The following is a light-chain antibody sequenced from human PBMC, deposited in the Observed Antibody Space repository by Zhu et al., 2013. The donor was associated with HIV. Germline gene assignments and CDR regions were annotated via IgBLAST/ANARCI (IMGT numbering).Light chain of an antibody. CDR2: TAS. J-gene: IGKJ1*01. V-gene: IGKV1-6*01. CDR1: QDIRTD. CDR3: LQDYSFPWT. Sequence: AIQMTQSPSSLSASVGDRVTITCRASQDIRTDLGWYQQKPGKAPNLLISTASILQSGVPSRFSGSGSGTDFTLTITNLQPEDFATYYCLQDYSFPWTFGQGTKVEI.